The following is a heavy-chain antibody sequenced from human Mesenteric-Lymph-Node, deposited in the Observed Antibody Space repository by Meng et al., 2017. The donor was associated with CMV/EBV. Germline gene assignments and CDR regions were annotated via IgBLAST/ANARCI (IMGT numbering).Heavy chain of an antibody. CDR3: ATGPLRGGYSELDH. CDR1: GGTCSTHV. J-gene: IGHJ4*02. Sequence: KASGGTCSTHVFSWVRQAPGQGLEWMGGIIPIFGAANYAQKFQGRVTITADESTSTAYMGLSSLTSQDTAVYYCATGPLRGGYSELDHWGQGTLVTVSS. V-gene: IGHV1-69*01. D-gene: IGHD5-12*01. CDR2: IIPIFGAA.